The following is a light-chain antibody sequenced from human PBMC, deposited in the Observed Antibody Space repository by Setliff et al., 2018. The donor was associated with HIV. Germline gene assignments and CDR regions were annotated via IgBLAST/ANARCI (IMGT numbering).Light chain of an antibody. V-gene: IGLV2-14*01. CDR3: SSYTSSSTLYV. CDR1: SSDVGGYNY. CDR2: EFS. J-gene: IGLJ1*01. Sequence: QSVLTQPASVSGSPGQSITISCTGTSSDVGGYNYVSWYQQHPGKAPKLMIYEFSNRPSGVSNRFAGSKSGNTASLTISGLQAEDEADYYCSSYTSSSTLYVFGTGTKATV.